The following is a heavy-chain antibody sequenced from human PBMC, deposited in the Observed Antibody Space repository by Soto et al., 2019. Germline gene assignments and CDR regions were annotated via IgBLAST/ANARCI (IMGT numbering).Heavy chain of an antibody. J-gene: IGHJ4*02. D-gene: IGHD3-3*01. Sequence: QVQLVQSGAEVKKPGASVKVSCKASGYTFTSYAMHWVRQAPGQRLEWMGWINAGNGNTKYSQKFQGRVTSTRDTSASTAYMELSSLRSEDTAVYYCARGALFDDFWSGSGDYWGQGTLVTVSS. CDR2: INAGNGNT. CDR3: ARGALFDDFWSGSGDY. V-gene: IGHV1-3*01. CDR1: GYTFTSYA.